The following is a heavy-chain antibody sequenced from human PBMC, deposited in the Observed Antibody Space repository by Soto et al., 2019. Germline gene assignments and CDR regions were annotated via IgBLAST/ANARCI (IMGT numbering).Heavy chain of an antibody. CDR3: AGTTSLQWYYMDV. CDR1: VDSVSSSSAA. D-gene: IGHD1-7*01. Sequence: PSQTLSRSCAISVDSVSSSSAAWNWIRESPSRGLEWLGRTYYRSRWYNDYAVSVKSRITVNPDTSKNQFSLHLNSVTPEDTAVYYYAGTTSLQWYYMDVWDKGTTVTVSS. CDR2: TYYRSRWYN. V-gene: IGHV6-1*01. J-gene: IGHJ6*03.